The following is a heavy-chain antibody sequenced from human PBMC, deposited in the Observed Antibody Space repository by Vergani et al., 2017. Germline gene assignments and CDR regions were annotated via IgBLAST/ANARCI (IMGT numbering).Heavy chain of an antibody. D-gene: IGHD3-16*01. V-gene: IGHV4-34*01. J-gene: IGHJ6*02. Sequence: QAQLQQWGGGLLKPSETLSLTCVVNGGSFTSYHWTWIRQSPGEGLEWVGDIDHTGRPDYNPSLKSRLTMSVDKSRNQFSLTLNSVTATDTAIYFCARQVGRGRDGMDVWGQGTTVTVSS. CDR1: GGSFTSYH. CDR2: IDHTGRP. CDR3: ARQVGRGRDGMDV.